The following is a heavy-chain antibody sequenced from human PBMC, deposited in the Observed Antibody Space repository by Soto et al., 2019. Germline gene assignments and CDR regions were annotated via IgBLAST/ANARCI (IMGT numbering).Heavy chain of an antibody. CDR1: GGTFSSYA. Sequence: SVKVSCKASGGTFSSYAISWVRQAPGQGLEWMGGIIPIFGTANYAQKFQGRVTITADKSTSTAYMELSSLRSEDTAVYYCARGGYFDSSNYLAYWGLGTLVTVSS. CDR2: IIPIFGTA. CDR3: ARGGYFDSSNYLAY. V-gene: IGHV1-69*06. D-gene: IGHD3-22*01. J-gene: IGHJ4*02.